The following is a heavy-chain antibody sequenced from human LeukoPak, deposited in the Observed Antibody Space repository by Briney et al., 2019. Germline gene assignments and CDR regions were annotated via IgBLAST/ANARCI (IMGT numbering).Heavy chain of an antibody. Sequence: SETLSLTCSVSGGSIGSYYWSWIRQPPGKGLGWIGHLSNSGSTNYNPSLKSRVTISVDTSKNQFSLKLNSVTAADTAVYYCARATETFSWFLQHWGQGTLVTVSS. CDR3: ARATETFSWFLQH. CDR1: GGSIGSYY. D-gene: IGHD6-13*01. V-gene: IGHV4-59*01. CDR2: LSNSGST. J-gene: IGHJ1*01.